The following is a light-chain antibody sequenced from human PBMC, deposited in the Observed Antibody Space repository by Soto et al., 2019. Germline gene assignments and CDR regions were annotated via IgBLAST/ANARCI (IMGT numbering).Light chain of an antibody. CDR2: GAS. CDR3: QRYGTSPLT. CDR1: QSVRSSQSVSSY. Sequence: EIVLTQSPGTLSLSPGERATLSCRSSQSVRSSQSVSSYLAWYQQKPGQAPRLLIYGASNRATGIPDRFSDSGSVTDFTLTISGLEPEDFAVYYCQRYGTSPLTFGAGTKVGV. V-gene: IGKV3-20*01. J-gene: IGKJ3*01.